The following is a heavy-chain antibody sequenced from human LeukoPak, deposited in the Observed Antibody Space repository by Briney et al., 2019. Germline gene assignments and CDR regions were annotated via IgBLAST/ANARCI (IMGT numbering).Heavy chain of an antibody. CDR1: VYTFTDHY. J-gene: IGHJ5*02. Sequence: ASVKVSCKASVYTFTDHYSHWVRQAPGQGLEWMGWINPNSGGTNYAQKFQGRVTMTRDTSISTAYMELSRLRSDDTAVYYCARLLLRLIGGLAAEYIRFDPWGQGTLVTVSS. CDR3: ARLLLRLIGGLAAEYIRFDP. V-gene: IGHV1-2*02. CDR2: INPNSGGT. D-gene: IGHD6-25*01.